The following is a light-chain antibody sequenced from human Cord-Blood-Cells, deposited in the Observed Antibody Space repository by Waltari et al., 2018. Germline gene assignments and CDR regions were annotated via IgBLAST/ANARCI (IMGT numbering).Light chain of an antibody. J-gene: IGLJ1*01. CDR3: CSYAGSSTYV. Sequence: QSALTQPASVSGSPGQSITISCTGTSSDVGSYNLVSWYQQPPGKAPKLMIYEGSKRPSGVSNRFSGAKSGNTASLTISGLQAEDEADYCCCSYAGSSTYVFGTGTKVTVL. V-gene: IGLV2-23*01. CDR1: SSDVGSYNL. CDR2: EGS.